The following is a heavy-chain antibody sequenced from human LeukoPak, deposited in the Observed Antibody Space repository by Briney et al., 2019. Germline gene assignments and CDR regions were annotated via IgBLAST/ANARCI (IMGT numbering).Heavy chain of an antibody. D-gene: IGHD2-15*01. Sequence: ASVKVSCKASGYTFTGYYMHWVRQAPGQGLEWMGWINPNSGGTNYAQKFQGRVTMTRDTSISTAYMELSRLRSDDTAVYYCARNVGPIVEVVAATGVDYWGQGTLVTVSS. CDR3: ARNVGPIVEVVAATGVDY. J-gene: IGHJ4*02. CDR1: GYTFTGYY. V-gene: IGHV1-2*02. CDR2: INPNSGGT.